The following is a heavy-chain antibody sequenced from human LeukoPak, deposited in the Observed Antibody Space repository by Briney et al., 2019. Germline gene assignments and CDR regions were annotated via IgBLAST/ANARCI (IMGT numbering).Heavy chain of an antibody. Sequence: PSETRSPTCTVSGGSISSGDYYWTWIRQPPGKGLEWIGYIYYSGSAYYNPSLKSRLIISVDTSKNQFSLKLSSVTAADTAVYYCARGLGSSWYGDWGQGTLVTVSS. D-gene: IGHD6-13*01. J-gene: IGHJ4*02. CDR1: GGSISSGDYY. CDR2: IYYSGSA. V-gene: IGHV4-30-4*01. CDR3: ARGLGSSWYGD.